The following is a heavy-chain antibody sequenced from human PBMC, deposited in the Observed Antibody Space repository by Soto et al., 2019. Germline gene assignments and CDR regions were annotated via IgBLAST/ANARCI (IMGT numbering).Heavy chain of an antibody. CDR2: INPNSGGT. V-gene: IGHV1-2*02. CDR3: ARDYYYYDSSGYYLNC. CDR1: GYTFTGYY. D-gene: IGHD3-22*01. Sequence: ASVKVSCKASGYTFTGYYMHWVRQAPGQGLEWMGWINPNSGGTNYAQKFQGRVTMTRDTSISTAYMELSRLRSDDTAVYYCARDYYYYDSSGYYLNCWGQGTLVTVSS. J-gene: IGHJ4*02.